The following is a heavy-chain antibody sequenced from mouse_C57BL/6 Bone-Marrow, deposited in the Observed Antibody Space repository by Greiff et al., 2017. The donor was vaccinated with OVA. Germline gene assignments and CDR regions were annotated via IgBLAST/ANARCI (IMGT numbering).Heavy chain of an antibody. CDR3: ARGSGYRDAMDY. CDR1: GYTFTSYT. V-gene: IGHV1-4*01. CDR2: INPSSGYT. Sequence: QVQLQQSGAELARPGASVKMSCKASGYTFTSYTMHWVKQRPGQGLEWIGYINPSSGYTKYNQKFKDKATLTADKSSSTAYMQLSSLTSEDSAVYYCARGSGYRDAMDYWGQGTSVTVSS. J-gene: IGHJ4*01. D-gene: IGHD1-3*01.